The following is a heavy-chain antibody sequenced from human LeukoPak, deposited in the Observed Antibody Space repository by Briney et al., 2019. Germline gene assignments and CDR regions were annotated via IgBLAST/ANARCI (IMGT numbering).Heavy chain of an antibody. Sequence: GGSLRLSCAASGLIFNNAWMNWVRQAPGKGLEWVGRIKSKTDDGTTAYAAPVKGRFTISRDDSKSTLYLQMNSLKTEDTAVYYCTTFGDRDWGQGTLVTVSS. D-gene: IGHD3-16*01. CDR1: GLIFNNAW. CDR3: TTFGDRD. CDR2: IKSKTDDGTT. V-gene: IGHV3-15*01. J-gene: IGHJ4*02.